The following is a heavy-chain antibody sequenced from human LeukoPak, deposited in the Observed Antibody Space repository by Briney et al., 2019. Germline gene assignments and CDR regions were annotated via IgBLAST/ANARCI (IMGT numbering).Heavy chain of an antibody. CDR3: AKAREAGAAGTTRYYFDY. CDR2: ISGSGGST. Sequence: GGSLRLSCAASGFTFSSYAMSWVRQAPGKGLEWVSAISGSGGSTYYADSVKGRFTISRDNSKNTLYLQMNSLRAEDTAVYYCAKAREAGAAGTTRYYFDYWGQGTLGTVSS. V-gene: IGHV3-23*01. J-gene: IGHJ4*02. D-gene: IGHD6-13*01. CDR1: GFTFSSYA.